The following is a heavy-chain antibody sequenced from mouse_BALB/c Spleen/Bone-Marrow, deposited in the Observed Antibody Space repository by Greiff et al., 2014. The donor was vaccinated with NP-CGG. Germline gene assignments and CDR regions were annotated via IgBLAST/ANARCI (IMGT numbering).Heavy chain of an antibody. Sequence: DVMLVESGGGLVQPGGSLKLSCAASGFTFSSYTMSWVRQTPEKRLEWVAYISNGGGSTYYPDTVKGRFTISRDNAKNTLYLQMSSLKSEDTATYYCARRSAATYYFDYWGQGTTLTVSS. CDR2: ISNGGGST. J-gene: IGHJ2*01. CDR3: ARRSAATYYFDY. V-gene: IGHV5-12-2*01. CDR1: GFTFSSYT. D-gene: IGHD1-2*01.